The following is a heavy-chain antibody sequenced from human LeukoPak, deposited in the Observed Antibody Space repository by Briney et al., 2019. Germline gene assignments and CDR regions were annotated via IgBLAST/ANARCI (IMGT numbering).Heavy chain of an antibody. CDR3: ARDPPGGYCTSTICTNWFDP. Sequence: ASVKVSCKSSGYTFTSYGISWVRQAPGQGLEWMGSIIAYNGNTNYAQKLQGRVTMTTDTSTSTAYMELSSLRSDDTAVYYCARDPPGGYCTSTICTNWFDPWGQGTLVTVSS. CDR2: IIAYNGNT. CDR1: GYTFTSYG. D-gene: IGHD2-2*01. V-gene: IGHV1-18*01. J-gene: IGHJ5*02.